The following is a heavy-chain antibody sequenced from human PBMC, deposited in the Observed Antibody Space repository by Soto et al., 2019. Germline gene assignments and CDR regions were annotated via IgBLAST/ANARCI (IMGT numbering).Heavy chain of an antibody. CDR2: FDPEDGET. Sequence: QVQLVQSGAEVKKPGASVKVSCKVSGHTLTELSMHWVRLAPGKGLEWMGGFDPEDGETISAQKFQGRVTMTEDTSTDSTYLELGSLRSEATAVYYCAAGGTRWLHSPFDYWGQGTLVTISS. D-gene: IGHD1-1*01. J-gene: IGHJ4*02. CDR3: AAGGTRWLHSPFDY. CDR1: GHTLTELS. V-gene: IGHV1-24*01.